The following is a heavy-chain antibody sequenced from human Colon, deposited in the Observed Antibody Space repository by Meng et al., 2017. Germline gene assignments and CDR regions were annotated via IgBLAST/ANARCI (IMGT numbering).Heavy chain of an antibody. CDR2: TYNSGST. V-gene: IGHV4-59*01. D-gene: IGHD3-9*01. Sequence: PGLVQPSATLSLTCTASCASISSYFWSWIRQPPGRGLEWIGYTYNSGSTNYNPSLKSRVTISVDTSKNQFSLKLSSVTAADTAIYCCARGLTGYFAHTNYWGQGTLVTVSS. CDR3: ARGLTGYFAHTNY. J-gene: IGHJ4*02. CDR1: CASISSYF.